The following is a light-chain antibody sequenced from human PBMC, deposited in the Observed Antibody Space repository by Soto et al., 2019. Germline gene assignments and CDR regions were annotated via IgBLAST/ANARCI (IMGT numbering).Light chain of an antibody. Sequence: QSALTQPPSASGSPGQSVTISCTGTSSDVGGHKYVSWYQQHPGKAPKFMIYEVSKRLSGVPDRFSGSKSGNTASLTVSGLQAEDEADYYCSSYAGSKNLVFGGGTKLTVL. V-gene: IGLV2-8*01. CDR3: SSYAGSKNLV. CDR1: SSDVGGHKY. J-gene: IGLJ2*01. CDR2: EVS.